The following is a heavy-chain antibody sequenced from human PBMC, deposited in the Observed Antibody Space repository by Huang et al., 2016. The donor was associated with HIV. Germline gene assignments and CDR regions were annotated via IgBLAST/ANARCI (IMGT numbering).Heavy chain of an antibody. D-gene: IGHD6-19*01. V-gene: IGHV3-23*01. Sequence: EVKLLESGGGLVQPGGSLRRSCSASGFSFSRYTMTWVRQAPGKGMDCVSSIRGSENTTVYADSVKGRFTISRDNSKNTLYLQMKSLRVDDTAVYYCAKDRVAGTGHCFDPWGQGTLVTVSS. J-gene: IGHJ5*02. CDR3: AKDRVAGTGHCFDP. CDR1: GFSFSRYT. CDR2: IRGSENTT.